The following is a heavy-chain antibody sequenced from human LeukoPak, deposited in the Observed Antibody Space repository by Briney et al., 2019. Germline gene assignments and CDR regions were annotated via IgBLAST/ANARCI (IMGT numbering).Heavy chain of an antibody. Sequence: GGSLRLSCAATGITFINYGMTWVRQAPGKGLEWVSFIYSDNTHYSDSVKGRFTISRDNSKNTLYLQMNSLRAEDTAVYYCARGESSYCSGGCYFASWGQGTLVTISS. D-gene: IGHD2-21*02. J-gene: IGHJ5*01. CDR3: ARGESSYCSGGCYFAS. CDR1: GITFINYG. V-gene: IGHV3-66*01. CDR2: IYSDNT.